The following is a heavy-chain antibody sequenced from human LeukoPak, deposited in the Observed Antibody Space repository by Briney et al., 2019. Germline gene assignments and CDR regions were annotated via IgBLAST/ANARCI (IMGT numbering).Heavy chain of an antibody. CDR3: ARDMNYYDSSGYYYWFDP. J-gene: IGHJ5*02. CDR1: GGSISSYY. CDR2: IYYSGRT. V-gene: IGHV4-59*01. Sequence: SETLSLTCTVSGGSISSYYWSWLRQPPGKGLEWIGYIYYSGRTNYNPSLTSRGTISVDTSKNKCSLKLSSVTAADTAVYYCARDMNYYDSSGYYYWFDPWGQGTLVTVSS. D-gene: IGHD3-22*01.